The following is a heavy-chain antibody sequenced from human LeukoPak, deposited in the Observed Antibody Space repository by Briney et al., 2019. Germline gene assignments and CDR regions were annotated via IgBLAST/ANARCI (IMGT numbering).Heavy chain of an antibody. J-gene: IGHJ4*02. Sequence: GGSLRLSCAASGFTFSSYSMNWVRQAPGKGLEWVSYISSSSSTIYYADSVKGRFTISRDNAKNSLYLQMNSLRAEDTAVYYCARGLYCGGDCYSSDYWGQGTLVTVSS. CDR1: GFTFSSYS. CDR2: ISSSSSTI. CDR3: ARGLYCGGDCYSSDY. D-gene: IGHD2-21*02. V-gene: IGHV3-48*01.